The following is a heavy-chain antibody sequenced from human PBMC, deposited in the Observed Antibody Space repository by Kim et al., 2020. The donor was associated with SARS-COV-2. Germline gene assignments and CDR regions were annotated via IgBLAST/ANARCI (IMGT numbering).Heavy chain of an antibody. CDR2: ISGTGTIT. J-gene: IGHJ3*02. CDR1: GFTPSLYS. D-gene: IGHD2-15*01. CDR3: VRENYWAFDI. V-gene: IGHV3-48*04. Sequence: GGSLRLSCATSGFTPSLYSMNWVRQSPGKGLEWVSHISGTGTITKNADSVRGRFTISGDNAKNSLFLQMNGLRAEDTAVYYCVRENYWAFDIWGQGAMVT.